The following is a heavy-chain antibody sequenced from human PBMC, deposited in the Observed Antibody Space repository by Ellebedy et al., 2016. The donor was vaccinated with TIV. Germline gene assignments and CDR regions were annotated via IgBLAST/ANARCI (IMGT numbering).Heavy chain of an antibody. CDR2: FDPEDGET. Sequence: ASVKVSXXVSGYTLTDLSMHWVRQAPGKGLEWMGGFDPEDGETIYAQKFQGRVTMSVDTSKNQFSLKLSSVTAADTAVYYCARENHTGYCSSTSCYAYYYGMDVWGQGTTVTVSS. D-gene: IGHD2-2*01. J-gene: IGHJ6*02. CDR3: ARENHTGYCSSTSCYAYYYGMDV. V-gene: IGHV1-24*01. CDR1: GYTLTDLS.